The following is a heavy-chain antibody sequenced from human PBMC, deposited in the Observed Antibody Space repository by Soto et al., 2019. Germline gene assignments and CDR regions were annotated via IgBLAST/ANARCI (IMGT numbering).Heavy chain of an antibody. V-gene: IGHV5-10-1*01. J-gene: IGHJ4*02. CDR1: GYSFAGYW. CDR2: IDPSDSQT. CDR3: ARQIYDSDTGPNFQYYFDS. D-gene: IGHD3-22*01. Sequence: PGESLKISCKGSGYSFAGYWITWVRQKPGKGLEWMGRIDPSDSQTYYSPSFRGHVTISVTKSITTVFLQWGSLRASDTAMYYCARQIYDSDTGPNFQYYFDSWGQGTPVTVPS.